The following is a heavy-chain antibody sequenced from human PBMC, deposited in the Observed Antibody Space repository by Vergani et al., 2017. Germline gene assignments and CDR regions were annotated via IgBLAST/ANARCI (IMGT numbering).Heavy chain of an antibody. CDR1: GFSFRGHG. D-gene: IGHD2-21*02. CDR3: AKDLSYRTAWPHFDS. J-gene: IGHJ4*02. V-gene: IGHV3-30*18. CDR2: ISYDGDRR. Sequence: QVHLVESGGGVVQPGRSLTLSCVASGFSFRGHGMHWVRQAPGKGLEWVAMISYDGDRRDYGDFAKGRFTISRDSSKTVYLQMNSLRVEDTAMYFCAKDLSYRTAWPHFDSRAQGTLVTVSS.